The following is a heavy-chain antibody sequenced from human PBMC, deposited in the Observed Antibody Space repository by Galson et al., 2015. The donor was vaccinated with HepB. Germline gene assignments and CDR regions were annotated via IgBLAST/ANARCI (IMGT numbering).Heavy chain of an antibody. D-gene: IGHD3-22*01. Sequence: SLRLSCAASGFTFSSYSMNWVRQAPGKGLEWVSSISSSSSYIYYADSVKGRFTISRDNAMNSLYLQMNSLRAEDTAVYYCARGPYYYDSSGYFYASLNYWYFDLWGRGTLVTVSS. V-gene: IGHV3-21*01. J-gene: IGHJ2*01. CDR2: ISSSSSYI. CDR3: ARGPYYYDSSGYFYASLNYWYFDL. CDR1: GFTFSSYS.